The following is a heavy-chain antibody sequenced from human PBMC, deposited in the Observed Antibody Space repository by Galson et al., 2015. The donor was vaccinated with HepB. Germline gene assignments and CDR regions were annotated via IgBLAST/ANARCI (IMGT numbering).Heavy chain of an antibody. CDR1: GDSVSSRTAS. J-gene: IGHJ4*02. CDR2: TYYRSKWYN. V-gene: IGHV6-1*01. CDR3: ARAWTSRPSTRQTDHFDY. Sequence: ISGDSVSSRTASWNWIRQSPSRGLEWLGRTYYRSKWYNEYATSVGGRININPDTTENHFSLHLNSVTPEDTAIYYCARAWTSRPSTRQTDHFDYWGQGTLVTVSS. D-gene: IGHD1-1*01.